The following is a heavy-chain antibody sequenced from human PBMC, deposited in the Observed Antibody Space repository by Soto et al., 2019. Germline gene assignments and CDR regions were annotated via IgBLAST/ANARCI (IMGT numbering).Heavy chain of an antibody. CDR2: IVPINGSP. Sequence: SVNVSCKASGGMFYSSAINWVRQAPGQGLEWMGGIVPINGSPKYAQEFLGRVTISADASATTAYMDLSGLKSEDTAVYYCSFAPNWTYQLIRYWGSGKKVIVSP. V-gene: IGHV1-69*13. CDR3: SFAPNWTYQLIRY. CDR1: GGMFYSSA. J-gene: IGHJ6*04. D-gene: IGHD2-2*01.